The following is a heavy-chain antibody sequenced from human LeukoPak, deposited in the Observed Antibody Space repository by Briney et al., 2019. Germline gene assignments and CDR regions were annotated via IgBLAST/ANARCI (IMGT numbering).Heavy chain of an antibody. J-gene: IGHJ4*02. CDR3: ARDQTGYGPIDY. D-gene: IGHD3-9*01. CDR1: GGSISSGGHF. Sequence: SQTLSLTCTVSGGSISSGGHFWSWIRQHPGKGLEWIGSIYYSGSTYYNPSLKSRVTISVDTSENQFSLKLSSVTAADTTVYYCARDQTGYGPIDYWGQGTLVTVSS. CDR2: IYYSGST. V-gene: IGHV4-31*03.